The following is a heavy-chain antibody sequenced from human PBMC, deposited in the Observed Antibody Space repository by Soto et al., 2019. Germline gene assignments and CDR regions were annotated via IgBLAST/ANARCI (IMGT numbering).Heavy chain of an antibody. V-gene: IGHV4-39*01. J-gene: IGHJ6*02. CDR3: ARLNGYCISTNCHGYYGMDV. Sequence: SETLSLTCTVSGCSISSRGYYWGWVRQPPRKGVEWIGTIYYSGSTYYNPSLKSRVTISVDTSKNQFSLKLSSVTAADTAVYYCARLNGYCISTNCHGYYGMDVWGQGTTVTVS. D-gene: IGHD2-2*03. CDR2: IYYSGST. CDR1: GCSISSRGYY.